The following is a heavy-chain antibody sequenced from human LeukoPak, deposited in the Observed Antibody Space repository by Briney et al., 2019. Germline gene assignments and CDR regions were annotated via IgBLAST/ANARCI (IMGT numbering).Heavy chain of an antibody. D-gene: IGHD6-13*01. CDR2: IYHSVCT. V-gene: IGHV4-30-2*03. CDR1: VGSISSGGYY. Sequence: SQTLSLTCTVSVGSISSGGYYWSWIRQPRGKGLERIGYIYHSVCTYYNPSLNSRVTISIDTSKNQFSLKLSSVTAADTAVYYCARQRRKGAGFRQQVAPHPEEIDYWGQGTLVTVSS. CDR3: ARQRRKGAGFRQQVAPHPEEIDY. J-gene: IGHJ4*02.